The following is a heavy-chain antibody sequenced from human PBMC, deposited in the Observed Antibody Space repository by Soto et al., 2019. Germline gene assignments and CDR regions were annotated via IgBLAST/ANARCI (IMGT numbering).Heavy chain of an antibody. CDR1: DGSVNTGNYY. D-gene: IGHD3-16*01. Sequence: QVQLQESGPGLVKPSETLSLTCSVSDGSVNTGNYYWSWIRQPPGKGLEWIGHIYYIGTTNYNPSLKRRVTISVDTSKTQFSLKVTSVTAADTAVYFCAREEKQLSRYGGDFDYWGQGILVTVSS. CDR3: AREEKQLSRYGGDFDY. V-gene: IGHV4-61*01. J-gene: IGHJ4*02. CDR2: IYYIGTT.